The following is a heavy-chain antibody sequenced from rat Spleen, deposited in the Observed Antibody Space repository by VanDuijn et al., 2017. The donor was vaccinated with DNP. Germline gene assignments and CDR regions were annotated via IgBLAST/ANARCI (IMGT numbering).Heavy chain of an antibody. Sequence: EVKLVESGGGLVQPGSSLKLSCAASGFNFNDYWMGWVRQAPGKGLEWIGQINKDSSTINYNPSLKEKITISRDNAQHTLYLQMSKLGSEDTAIYYCAKGPNYGGWSDYFDYWGQGVMVTVSS. J-gene: IGHJ2*01. V-gene: IGHV4-2*01. CDR2: INKDSSTI. CDR3: AKGPNYGGWSDYFDY. CDR1: GFNFNDYW. D-gene: IGHD1-11*01.